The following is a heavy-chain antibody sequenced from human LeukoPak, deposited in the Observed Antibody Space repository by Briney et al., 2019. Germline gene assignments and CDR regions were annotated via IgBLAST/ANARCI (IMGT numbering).Heavy chain of an antibody. Sequence: SETLSLTCTVSGGSTSSGSYYWSWIRQPAGKGLEWIGRIYTSGSANYNPSLKSRVTMSVDTSKNQFSLKVNSVTAADTAVYYCARVYDSGSQAYFYYMDVWGKGTTVTISS. D-gene: IGHD3-10*01. CDR3: ARVYDSGSQAYFYYMDV. CDR2: IYTSGSA. V-gene: IGHV4-61*02. CDR1: GGSTSSGSYY. J-gene: IGHJ6*03.